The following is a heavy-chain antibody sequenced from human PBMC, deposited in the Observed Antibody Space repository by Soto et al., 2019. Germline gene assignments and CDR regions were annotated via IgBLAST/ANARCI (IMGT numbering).Heavy chain of an antibody. D-gene: IGHD3-16*02. J-gene: IGHJ4*02. Sequence: QVQLVQSGAEVKKPGASVKVSCKASGYTFTSYGISWVRQAPGPGLEWMGWISAYNGNTNYAQKLQGRGTMTTDTSTSTAYMELRSLRSDDTAVYYCARDRGDLYDYIWGSYRSRFDYWGQGTLVTVSS. CDR3: ARDRGDLYDYIWGSYRSRFDY. CDR1: GYTFTSYG. CDR2: ISAYNGNT. V-gene: IGHV1-18*01.